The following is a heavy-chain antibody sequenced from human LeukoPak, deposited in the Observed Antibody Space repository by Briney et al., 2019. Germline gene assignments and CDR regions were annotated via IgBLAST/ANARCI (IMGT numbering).Heavy chain of an antibody. CDR1: GGSFSGYY. CDR3: ARDSSGTEASDAAFDI. J-gene: IGHJ3*02. CDR2: IYHSGSA. D-gene: IGHD6-19*01. Sequence: PSETLSLTCAVYGGSFSGYYWSWIRQHPGKGLEWIGDIYHSGSADLNPSLKSRLNMSVDISKNQFSLKLTSVVAADTAIYYCARDSSGTEASDAAFDIWGQGTMVTVSS. V-gene: IGHV4-34*09.